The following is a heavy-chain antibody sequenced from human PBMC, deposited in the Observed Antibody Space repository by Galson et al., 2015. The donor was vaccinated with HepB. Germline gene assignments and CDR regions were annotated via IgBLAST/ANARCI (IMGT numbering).Heavy chain of an antibody. V-gene: IGHV4-4*07. CDR2: VEASGIT. CDR1: GDSINEYL. D-gene: IGHD4-17*01. Sequence: ETLSLTCSVSGDSINEYLWSWIRQSALKGLEWIGRVEASGITKYSPSLSGRVTMSADTAKNQFSLDLTSVTAADTGIYYCARLRWGFGDYGADAFDIWGQGTMVTVS. CDR3: ARLRWGFGDYGADAFDI. J-gene: IGHJ3*02.